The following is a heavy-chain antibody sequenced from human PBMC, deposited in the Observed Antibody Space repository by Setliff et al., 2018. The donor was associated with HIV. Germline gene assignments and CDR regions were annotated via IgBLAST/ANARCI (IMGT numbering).Heavy chain of an antibody. Sequence: SETLSLTCTVSGGFISNTYWSWIRQSPGKGLEWLGFVYYTGASDYNPSFKSRLTISLDTSRTHFSLKLTSVTAADTAVYYCARGQPQGGGTYWSAFDIWGRGTMVTVSS. J-gene: IGHJ3*02. CDR2: VYYTGAS. D-gene: IGHD1-26*01. CDR3: ARGQPQGGGTYWSAFDI. V-gene: IGHV4-59*01. CDR1: GGFISNTY.